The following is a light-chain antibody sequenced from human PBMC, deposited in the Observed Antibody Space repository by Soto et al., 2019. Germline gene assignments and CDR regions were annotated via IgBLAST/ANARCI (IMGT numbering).Light chain of an antibody. J-gene: IGLJ1*01. CDR2: DVS. V-gene: IGLV2-14*03. CDR3: SAYTISSTYV. Sequence: QSALTQPASVSGSPGQSITISCTGTSRDIGGYNYVSWYQLHPGKAPKLMIYDVSNRPSGVSNRFSGSKSGNTASLTISGLQAEDAADYFCSAYTISSTYVFGTGTKLTVL. CDR1: SRDIGGYNY.